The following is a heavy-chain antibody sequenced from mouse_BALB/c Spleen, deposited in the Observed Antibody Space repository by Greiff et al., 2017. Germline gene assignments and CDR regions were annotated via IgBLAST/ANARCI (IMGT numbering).Heavy chain of an antibody. J-gene: IGHJ2*01. V-gene: IGHV3-2*02. D-gene: IGHD2-4*01. Sequence: EVKLVESGPGLVKPSQSLSLTCTVTGYSITSDYAWNWIRQFPGNKLEWMGYISYSGSTSYNPSLKSRISITRDTSKNQFFLQLNSVTTEDTATYYCAMYDYDVGFDYWGQGTTLTVSS. CDR3: AMYDYDVGFDY. CDR2: ISYSGST. CDR1: GYSITSDYA.